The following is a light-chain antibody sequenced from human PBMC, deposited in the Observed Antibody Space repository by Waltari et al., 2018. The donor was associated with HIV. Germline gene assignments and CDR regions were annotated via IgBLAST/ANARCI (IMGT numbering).Light chain of an antibody. Sequence: QSAMPQPASVSGSPGPSITISCPGSNSDVGGYNYVSWYQQHPGKAPKLMIYEVSNRPSGVSNRFSGSKSGNTASLTISGLQAEDEADYYCSSYTSSSTQVFGGGTKLTVL. CDR1: NSDVGGYNY. V-gene: IGLV2-14*01. J-gene: IGLJ3*02. CDR3: SSYTSSSTQV. CDR2: EVS.